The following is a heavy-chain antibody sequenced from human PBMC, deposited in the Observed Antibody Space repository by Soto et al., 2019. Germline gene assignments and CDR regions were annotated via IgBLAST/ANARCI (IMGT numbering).Heavy chain of an antibody. CDR3: ASLNDFLSGFLPEDYYAMDF. CDR1: GYSFTSYW. J-gene: IGHJ6*02. Sequence: GESLKISCKGSGYSFTSYWISWVRQMPGKGLEWMGRIDPSDSYTNYSPSFQGHVTISADKSISTAYLQWSSLKASDTAMYYCASLNDFLSGFLPEDYYAMDFCCQAILVTVYS. CDR2: IDPSDSYT. V-gene: IGHV5-10-1*01. D-gene: IGHD3-3*01.